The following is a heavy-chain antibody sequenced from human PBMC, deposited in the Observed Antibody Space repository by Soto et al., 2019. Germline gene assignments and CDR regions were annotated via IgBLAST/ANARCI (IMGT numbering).Heavy chain of an antibody. Sequence: ASVNVSCKASGYTFTIYGISWVLQAPGQGLEWMGWISAYNGNTNYAQKLQGRVTMTTDTSTSTAYMELRSLRSDDTAVYYCARSYDFWSGYYSYYYYYMDVWGKGTTVTVSS. J-gene: IGHJ6*03. D-gene: IGHD3-3*01. CDR3: ARSYDFWSGYYSYYYYYMDV. CDR2: ISAYNGNT. V-gene: IGHV1-18*01. CDR1: GYTFTIYG.